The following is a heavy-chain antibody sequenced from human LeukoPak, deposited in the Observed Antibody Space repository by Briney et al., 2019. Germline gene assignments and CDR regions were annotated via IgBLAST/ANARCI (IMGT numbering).Heavy chain of an antibody. CDR1: GFTFSSYS. V-gene: IGHV3-48*04. Sequence: GGSLRLSCAASGFTFSSYSMNWVRQAPGKGLERVSYISSSSSTIYYADSVKGRFTISRDNAKNSLYLQMNSLRAEDTAVYYCARDLRAVHLRFGIVGATHGYWGQGTLVTVSS. CDR3: ARDLRAVHLRFGIVGATHGY. CDR2: ISSSSSTI. J-gene: IGHJ4*02. D-gene: IGHD1-26*01.